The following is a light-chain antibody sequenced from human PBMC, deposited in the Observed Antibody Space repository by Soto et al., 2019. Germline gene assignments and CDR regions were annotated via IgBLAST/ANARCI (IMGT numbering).Light chain of an antibody. J-gene: IGKJ5*01. V-gene: IGKV1-9*01. CDR2: AAS. CDR3: QQLNSYPIT. CDR1: QGISSY. Sequence: IQLTQSPSSLSASVGDRVTITCRASQGISSYLAWYQQKPGKAPKLLIYAASTLQSGVPSRFSGSGSGTDVTLTISSLQPEDVATDYCQQLNSYPITVGQGTRLEIK.